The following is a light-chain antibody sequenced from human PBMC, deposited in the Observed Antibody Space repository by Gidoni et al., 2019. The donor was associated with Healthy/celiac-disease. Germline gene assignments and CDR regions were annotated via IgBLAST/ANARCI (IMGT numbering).Light chain of an antibody. CDR1: QSVSSN. CDR3: QQYNNWPSGT. V-gene: IGKV3-15*01. Sequence: EIVMPQPPATLSVSPGERATLSCRASQSVSSNLAWYQQKPGQAPRLLIYGASTRATGIPASFSGSGSGTEFTLTISSLQSEDFAVYYCQQYNNWPSGTFGQGTKVEIK. J-gene: IGKJ1*01. CDR2: GAS.